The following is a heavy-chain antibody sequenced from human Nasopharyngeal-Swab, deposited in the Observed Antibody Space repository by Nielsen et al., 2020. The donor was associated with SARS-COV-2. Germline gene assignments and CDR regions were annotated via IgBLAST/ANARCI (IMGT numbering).Heavy chain of an antibody. CDR3: VRDDGRSWLLDK. J-gene: IGHJ4*02. CDR2: ITAANGNT. D-gene: IGHD5-24*01. Sequence: ASVKVSCKASGYLLIHQALHWVRQAPGQSFEWMGWITAANGNTEYSQNFHDRLTLTTDASANTAYMDLSGLTPEDTAIYYCVRDDGRSWLLDKWGQGTQVTVSS. V-gene: IGHV1-3*01. CDR1: GYLLIHQA.